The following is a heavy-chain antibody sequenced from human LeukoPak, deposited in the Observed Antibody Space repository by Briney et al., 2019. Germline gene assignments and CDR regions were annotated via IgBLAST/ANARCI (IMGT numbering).Heavy chain of an antibody. J-gene: IGHJ4*02. D-gene: IGHD4-17*01. CDR3: ATGYGDFRVEGRYFYS. CDR1: GASVSTNN. Sequence: SETLSLTCSVSGASVSTNNWSWIRQPAGKGLEWIGRIYTSGSTNYNPSLKSRVTMSEDTSRNELSLNLASVTAADTAVYYCATGYGDFRVEGRYFYSWGQGTLVTVSS. CDR2: IYTSGST. V-gene: IGHV4-4*07.